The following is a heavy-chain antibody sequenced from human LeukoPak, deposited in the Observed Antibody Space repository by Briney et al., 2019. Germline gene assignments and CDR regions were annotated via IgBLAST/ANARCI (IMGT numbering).Heavy chain of an antibody. D-gene: IGHD4-23*01. CDR1: GGSFSGYY. CDR3: ARGSGSSNSLYYYYYMDV. CDR2: INHSGST. J-gene: IGHJ6*03. V-gene: IGHV4-34*01. Sequence: SSETLSLTCAVYGGSFSGYYWSWIRQPPGKGLEWIGEINHSGSTNYNPSLKSRVTISVDTSKNQSSLKLSSVTAADTAVYYCARGSGSSNSLYYYYYMDVWGKGTTVTVSS.